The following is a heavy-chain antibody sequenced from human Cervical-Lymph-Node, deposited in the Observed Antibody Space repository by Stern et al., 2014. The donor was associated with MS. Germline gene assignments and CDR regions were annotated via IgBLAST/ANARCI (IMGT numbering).Heavy chain of an antibody. Sequence: VQLVESGAEVKKPGASVTVSCNVSGHPLSDLAIHWLRQPPTSGLEWLGQFDPEDGETVYAQRLQGRRTMTEDTTTGTAYMTLTALTSDDAAVYYCATDRGVKWGPGTLVAVSS. D-gene: IGHD3-10*01. V-gene: IGHV1-24*01. CDR1: GHPLSDLA. J-gene: IGHJ4*02. CDR3: ATDRGVK. CDR2: FDPEDGET.